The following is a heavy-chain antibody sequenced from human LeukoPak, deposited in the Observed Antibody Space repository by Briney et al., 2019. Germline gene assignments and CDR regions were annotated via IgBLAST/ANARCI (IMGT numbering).Heavy chain of an antibody. V-gene: IGHV3-69-1*01. CDR3: ARDSGDSGGNSGAFDI. Sequence: GGSLTLSCAASGFTFSDYGMSWVRQAPGKGLEWVAYISRSTSSWYPDSVRGRFTISKDNSKNSLYLQMDGLTADDTAVYYCARDSGDSGGNSGAFDIWGQGTMVTVSS. CDR2: ISRSTSS. J-gene: IGHJ3*02. CDR1: GFTFSDYG. D-gene: IGHD4-23*01.